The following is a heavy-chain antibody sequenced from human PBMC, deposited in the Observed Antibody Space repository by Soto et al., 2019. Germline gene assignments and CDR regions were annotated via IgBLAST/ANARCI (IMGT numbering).Heavy chain of an antibody. CDR2: INAGNGNT. Sequence: ASVKVSCKASGYTFTSYAMHWVRQAPGQRLEWMGWINAGNGNTKYSQKFQGRVTITRDTSASTAYMELSSLRSEDTAVYYCAREIAAAGVYYFDYWGQGTLVTVSS. CDR3: AREIAAAGVYYFDY. V-gene: IGHV1-3*01. J-gene: IGHJ4*02. D-gene: IGHD6-13*01. CDR1: GYTFTSYA.